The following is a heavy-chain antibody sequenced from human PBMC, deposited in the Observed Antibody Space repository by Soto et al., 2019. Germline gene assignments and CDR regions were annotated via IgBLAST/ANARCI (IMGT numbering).Heavy chain of an antibody. V-gene: IGHV3-21*01. CDR2: ISSSSSYI. J-gene: IGHJ6*02. CDR1: GFTFSSYS. D-gene: IGHD2-2*01. Sequence: PVGSLRLSCAASGFTFSSYSMNWVRQAPGKGLEWVSSISSSSSYIYYADSVKGRFTISRDNAKNSLYLQMNSLRAEDTAVYYCASPHHNCSSTSCYLPGDVWGQGTTVTVSS. CDR3: ASPHHNCSSTSCYLPGDV.